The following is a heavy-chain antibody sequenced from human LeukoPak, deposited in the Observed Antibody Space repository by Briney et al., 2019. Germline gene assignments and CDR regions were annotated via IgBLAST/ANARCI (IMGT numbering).Heavy chain of an antibody. D-gene: IGHD3-16*01. CDR2: ISYDGSNK. Sequence: PGGSLRLSCAASGFTFSSYGMHWVRQAPGKGLEWVAVISYDGSNKYYADSVKGRFTISRDDSKNTLYLQMNSLRAEDTAVYYCARDFMTQNDYWGQGTLVTVSS. V-gene: IGHV3-30*03. CDR1: GFTFSSYG. J-gene: IGHJ4*02. CDR3: ARDFMTQNDY.